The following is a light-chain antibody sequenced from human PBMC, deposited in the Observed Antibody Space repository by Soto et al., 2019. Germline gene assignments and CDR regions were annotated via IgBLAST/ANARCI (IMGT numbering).Light chain of an antibody. CDR2: ANT. CDR1: NSNIGAGSG. CDR3: QSFDSSLTGLI. J-gene: IGLJ2*01. V-gene: IGLV1-40*01. Sequence: QSVLTQPPSVSGAPGQRVTISCTGNNSNIGAGSGVNWYQQFPNRAPKLLIYANTHRPSGVPDRFSGSTSATSASLAITGLQTQDEAVYYCQSFDSSLTGLIFGGGTKVTVL.